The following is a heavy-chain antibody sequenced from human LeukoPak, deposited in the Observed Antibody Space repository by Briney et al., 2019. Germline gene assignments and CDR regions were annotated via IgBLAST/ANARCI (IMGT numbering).Heavy chain of an antibody. CDR1: GGSISSGGYY. CDR3: ARATLSDIAVYY. V-gene: IGHV4-31*03. CDR2: IYYSGST. J-gene: IGHJ4*02. D-gene: IGHD5-12*01. Sequence: SQTLSLTCTVSGGSISSGGYYWSWIRQHPGKGLEWIGYIYYSGSTYYNPSLKSRVTISVDTSKNQFSLKLSSVTAADTAVYYCARATLSDIAVYYWGQGTLVTVSS.